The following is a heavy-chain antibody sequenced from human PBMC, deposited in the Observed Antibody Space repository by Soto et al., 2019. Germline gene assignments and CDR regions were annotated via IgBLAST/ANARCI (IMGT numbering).Heavy chain of an antibody. CDR3: GTIPPPRSGYDLYYFDY. V-gene: IGHV1-2*02. D-gene: IGHD5-12*01. J-gene: IGHJ4*02. CDR1: GYTFTGYY. Sequence: QVQLVQSGAEVKKPGASVKVSCKASGYTFTGYYMHWVRQAPGQGLEWMGWINPNSGGTNYAQKFQGRVTMTRDTSFSTAYMERGRLGSDEPALYSCGTIPPPRSGYDLYYFDYWGQGTLVTVSS. CDR2: INPNSGGT.